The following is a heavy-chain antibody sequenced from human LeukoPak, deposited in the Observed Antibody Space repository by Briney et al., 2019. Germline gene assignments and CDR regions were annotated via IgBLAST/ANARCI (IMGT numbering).Heavy chain of an antibody. CDR2: ISAYNGNT. CDR1: GYTFTSYG. CDR3: ARDQYDSSGYYYVNYYYYGMDV. D-gene: IGHD3-22*01. Sequence: ASVKVSCKASGYTFTSYGISWVRQAPGQGLEWMGWISAYNGNTNYAQKLQGRVTMTTDTSTSTAYMELRSLRSDDTAVYYCARDQYDSSGYYYVNYYYYGMDVWGQGTMVTVSS. J-gene: IGHJ6*02. V-gene: IGHV1-18*01.